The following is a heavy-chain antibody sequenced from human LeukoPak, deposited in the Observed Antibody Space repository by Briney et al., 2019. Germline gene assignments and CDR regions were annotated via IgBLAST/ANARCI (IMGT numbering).Heavy chain of an antibody. V-gene: IGHV1-2*02. CDR2: INPNSGGT. CDR3: ARDNSAGWEVDY. CDR1: GYTFAGYY. D-gene: IGHD1-26*01. Sequence: ASVKVSCKASGYTFAGYYMHWVRQAPGQGLEWMGWINPNSGGTNYAQKFQGRVTMTRDTSISTAYMELSRLRSDDTAVYYCARDNSAGWEVDYWGQGTLVTVSS. J-gene: IGHJ4*02.